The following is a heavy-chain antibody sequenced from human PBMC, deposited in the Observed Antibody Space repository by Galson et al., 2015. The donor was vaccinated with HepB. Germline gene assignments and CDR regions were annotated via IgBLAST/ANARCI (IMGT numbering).Heavy chain of an antibody. D-gene: IGHD5-24*01. J-gene: IGHJ4*02. V-gene: IGHV1-46*03. Sequence: SVKVSCKASGFTFTKYYIHWVRQAPGQGLEWMGILNPRAYSTTYAQKFQGRLTMTRDTSTTTVYMELSSLRSEDTAVYYCATRVGSGFDYWGQGTLVTVSS. CDR2: LNPRAYST. CDR1: GFTFTKYY. CDR3: ATRVGSGFDY.